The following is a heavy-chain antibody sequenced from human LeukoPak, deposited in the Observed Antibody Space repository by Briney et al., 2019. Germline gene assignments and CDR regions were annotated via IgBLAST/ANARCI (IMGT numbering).Heavy chain of an antibody. CDR1: GYTFTSYG. CDR3: AVLTSGIFDY. V-gene: IGHV1-18*01. J-gene: IGHJ4*02. CDR2: ISAYNGNT. D-gene: IGHD1-26*01. Sequence: ASVKVSCKASGYTFTSYGISWVGKAPGQGLEWMGWISAYNGNTNYAQKLQGRVTMTTDTSTSTAYMELRSLRSDDTAVYYCAVLTSGIFDYWGQGTLVTVSS.